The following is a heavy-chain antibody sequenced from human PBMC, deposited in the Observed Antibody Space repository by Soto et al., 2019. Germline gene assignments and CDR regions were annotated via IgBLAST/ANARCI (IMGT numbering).Heavy chain of an antibody. J-gene: IGHJ4*02. CDR2: MNPNSGNT. D-gene: IGHD4-17*01. CDR3: ARWDYGVYARFDY. CDR1: GYTFTSHD. V-gene: IGHV1-8*01. Sequence: QVQLVQSGAEVKKSGASVKVSCKASGYTFTSHDINWVRQATGQGLEWMGWMNPNSGNTGYAQKFKGRVTMTRNTSISTDYMELSSLRSEDTAVYYCARWDYGVYARFDYWGQGTLVTVSS.